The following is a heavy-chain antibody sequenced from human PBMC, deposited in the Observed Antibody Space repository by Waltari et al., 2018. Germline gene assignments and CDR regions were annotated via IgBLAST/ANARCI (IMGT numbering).Heavy chain of an antibody. V-gene: IGHV4-39*01. CDR3: ASLLTGD. D-gene: IGHD3-9*01. CDR1: GGAITTTNYY. J-gene: IGHJ4*02. Sequence: QLQVQESGPGLVKPSETLSLTCTVSGGAITTTNYYWGWIRQPPGKGLEWIGSLYYNGNTYYNPSLKSRVTISADTSKNQFSLNLNSVTAADTAVYYCASLLTGDWGQGVLVTVSS. CDR2: LYYNGNT.